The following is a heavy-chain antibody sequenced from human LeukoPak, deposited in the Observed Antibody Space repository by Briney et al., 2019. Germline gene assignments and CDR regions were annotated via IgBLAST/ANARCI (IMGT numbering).Heavy chain of an antibody. CDR3: ARPQGSSWYAYYYYYYGMDV. V-gene: IGHV3-7*01. J-gene: IGHJ6*02. CDR2: IKQDGREK. Sequence: GGSLRLSCAASGFTFSSYCMSWVRQARGKGLEWVANIKQDGREKYYVDSVKGRFTISRDNAKNSLYLQMNSLRAEDTAVYYCARPQGSSWYAYYYYYYGMDVWGQGTTVTVSS. D-gene: IGHD6-13*01. CDR1: GFTFSSYC.